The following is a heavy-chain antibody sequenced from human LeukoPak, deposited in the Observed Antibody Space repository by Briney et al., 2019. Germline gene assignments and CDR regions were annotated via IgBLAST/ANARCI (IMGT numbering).Heavy chain of an antibody. CDR2: IYYSGST. CDR3: ARSRPPSKALGY. J-gene: IGHJ4*02. D-gene: IGHD4-11*01. CDR1: GGSISSYY. Sequence: SETLSLTCTVSGGSISSYYWSWIRQPPGKGLEWIGYIYYSGSTNYNPSLKSRVTISVDTSKNQFSLKLSSVTAADMAVYYCARSRPPSKALGYWGQGTLVTVSS. V-gene: IGHV4-59*12.